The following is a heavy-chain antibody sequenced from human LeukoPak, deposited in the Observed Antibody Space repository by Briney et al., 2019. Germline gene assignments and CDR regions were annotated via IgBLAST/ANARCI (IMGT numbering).Heavy chain of an antibody. J-gene: IGHJ6*02. V-gene: IGHV1-8*01. Sequence: GASVKVSCKASGYTFTSYDINWVRQATGQGLEWMGWMNPNSGNTGYAQKFQGRVTLTEDRSTGTAFMELTSLRSEDTAVYYCATGFGELPRYYSYALDVWGQGTKVTVS. CDR2: MNPNSGNT. CDR3: ATGFGELPRYYSYALDV. CDR1: GYTFTSYD. D-gene: IGHD3-10*01.